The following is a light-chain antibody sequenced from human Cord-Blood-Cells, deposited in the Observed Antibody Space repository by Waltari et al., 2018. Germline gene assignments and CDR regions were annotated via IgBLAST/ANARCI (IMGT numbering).Light chain of an antibody. J-gene: IGKJ2*01. CDR2: LGS. V-gene: IGKV2-28*01. CDR3: MQALQTPYT. CDR1: QSLLHSNGYNY. Sequence: DIVMTQSPLSLPVTPGEPASISCRSSQSLLHSNGYNYLDWYLQKPGQSPQLLIYLGSNRXXXXXXRFSGSGSGTDFTLKISRVEAEDVGVYYCMQALQTPYTFGQGTKLEIK.